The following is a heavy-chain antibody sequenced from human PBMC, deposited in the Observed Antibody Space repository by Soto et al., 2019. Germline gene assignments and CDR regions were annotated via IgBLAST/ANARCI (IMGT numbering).Heavy chain of an antibody. V-gene: IGHV3-30*18. J-gene: IGHJ4*02. CDR3: AKRVIGYCSGNTCDDY. D-gene: IGHD2-15*01. CDR1: GFTFSYG. CDR2: ISYDSSNK. Sequence: VQLLESGGGLIQPGGSLRLSCAASGFTFSYGLHWFLQAPGKGLVWLAYISYDSSNKFYGDSVKGRFTISRDNSKNTQFLQMNSLRAEETAVYYCAKRVIGYCSGNTCDDYWGQGTLVAVSS.